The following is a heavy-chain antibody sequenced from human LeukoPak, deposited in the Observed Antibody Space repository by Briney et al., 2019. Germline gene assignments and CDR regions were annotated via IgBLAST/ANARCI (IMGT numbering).Heavy chain of an antibody. V-gene: IGHV3-53*04. CDR1: GFSFSNTY. CDR2: IYSGDSGVST. D-gene: IGHD6-6*01. CDR3: ARSAARLRYYYAMDV. Sequence: PGGSLRLSCAASGFSFSNTYMSWVRQAPGKGLEWVSVIYSGDSGVSTYYADSVKGRFTISRHNSKNTLYLQMSSLRAEDTAVYFCARSAARLRYYYAMDVWGQGTTVTVCS. J-gene: IGHJ6*02.